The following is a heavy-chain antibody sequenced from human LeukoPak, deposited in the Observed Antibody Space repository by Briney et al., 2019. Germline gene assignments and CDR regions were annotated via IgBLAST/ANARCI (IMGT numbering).Heavy chain of an antibody. V-gene: IGHV1-69*01. CDR2: IIPIFGTA. J-gene: IGHJ5*02. CDR1: GGTFSSYA. Sequence: SVTLSCKASGGTFSSYAISWVRQAPGQGLEWMGGIIPIFGTANYAQKFQGRVTITADESTSTAYMELSSLRSEDTAVYYCARDQMVRGVIKGNWFDPWGQGTLVTVSS. CDR3: ARDQMVRGVIKGNWFDP. D-gene: IGHD3-10*01.